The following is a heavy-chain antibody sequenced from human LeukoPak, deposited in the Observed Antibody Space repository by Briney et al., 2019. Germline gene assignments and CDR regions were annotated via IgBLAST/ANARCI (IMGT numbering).Heavy chain of an antibody. CDR3: ARRRGSS. D-gene: IGHD6-13*01. CDR1: GSTFSSYS. V-gene: IGHV3-21*01. Sequence: GGSLRLSCAASGSTFSSYSMNCGRQAHGEGLEWVSSTTSSIRYIHYADSLKGRFTISSDNAKNSLYPQVNSLRAEDTAVYYCARRRGSSWGQGTLVTVSS. J-gene: IGHJ4*02. CDR2: TTSSIRYI.